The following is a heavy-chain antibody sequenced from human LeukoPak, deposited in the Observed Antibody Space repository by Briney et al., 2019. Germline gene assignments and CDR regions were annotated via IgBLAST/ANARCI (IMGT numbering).Heavy chain of an antibody. Sequence: PGGSLRLSCVASGFTFSSYGMHWVRQAPGKGLEWVAFIRYDGSNKYYADSVKGRFTISRDNSKNTLYLQMNSLRAEDTAVYYCAKDRIVFNRESGYFDYWGQGTLVTVSS. V-gene: IGHV3-30*02. CDR2: IRYDGSNK. CDR3: AKDRIVFNRESGYFDY. D-gene: IGHD3-22*01. J-gene: IGHJ4*02. CDR1: GFTFSSYG.